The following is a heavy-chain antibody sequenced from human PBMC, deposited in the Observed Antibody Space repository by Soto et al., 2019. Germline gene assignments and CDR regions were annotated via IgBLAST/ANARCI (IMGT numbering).Heavy chain of an antibody. V-gene: IGHV3-30-3*01. CDR3: ARDLYSSSSHYYYYGMDV. Sequence: GGSLRLSCAASGFTFSSYAMHWVRQAPGKGLEWVAVISYDGSNKYYADSVKGRFTISRDNSKNTLYLQMNSLRAEDTAVYYCARDLYSSSSHYYYYGMDVWGQGTTVTVSS. D-gene: IGHD6-6*01. J-gene: IGHJ6*02. CDR1: GFTFSSYA. CDR2: ISYDGSNK.